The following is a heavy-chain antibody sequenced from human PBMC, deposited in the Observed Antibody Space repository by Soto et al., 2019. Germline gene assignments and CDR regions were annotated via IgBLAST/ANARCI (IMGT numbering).Heavy chain of an antibody. J-gene: IGHJ5*02. Sequence: QVQLQESGPGLVKLSQTLSLTCTVSGGSISSGGCYWSWIRQHPGKGVEWIGYIYYSGCTYYNPSLKRRVTIAVDTSKNHFSLKLSSVTAAATAVYYCARSVTPWGQGTLVTSSS. V-gene: IGHV4-31*03. D-gene: IGHD3-10*01. CDR2: IYYSGCT. CDR3: ARSVTP. CDR1: GGSISSGGCY.